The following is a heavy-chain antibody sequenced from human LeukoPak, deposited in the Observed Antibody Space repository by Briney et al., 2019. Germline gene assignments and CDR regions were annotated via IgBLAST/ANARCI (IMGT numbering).Heavy chain of an antibody. CDR2: IYSGGNT. V-gene: IGHV3-53*01. D-gene: IGHD6-19*01. J-gene: IGHJ4*02. CDR1: GFTVSSNY. Sequence: GGSLRLSCAASGFTVSSNYMSWVRQAPGKGLEWVSVIYSGGNTYYADSVKGRFTISRDNSKNTLYLQMNSLRAEDTAVYYCARGIAVAGTNYFDYWGQGTLVTVSS. CDR3: ARGIAVAGTNYFDY.